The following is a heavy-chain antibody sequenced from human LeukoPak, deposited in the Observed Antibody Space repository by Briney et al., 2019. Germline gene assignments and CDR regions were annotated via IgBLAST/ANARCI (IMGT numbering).Heavy chain of an antibody. J-gene: IGHJ4*02. D-gene: IGHD6-19*01. Sequence: NTGGSLRLSCAASGFTFSDYYMSWIRQAPGKGLEFVSYISSSGSTIYYADSVKGRFTISRDNAKNSLYLQMNSLRAEDTAVYYCARGGIAVPDPVYWGQGTLVTVSS. CDR1: GFTFSDYY. CDR2: ISSSGSTI. CDR3: ARGGIAVPDPVY. V-gene: IGHV3-11*04.